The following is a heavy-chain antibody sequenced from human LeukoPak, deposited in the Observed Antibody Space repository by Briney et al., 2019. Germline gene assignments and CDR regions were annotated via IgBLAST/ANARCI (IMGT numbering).Heavy chain of an antibody. D-gene: IGHD2-2*01. V-gene: IGHV3-30*02. J-gene: IGHJ4*02. CDR2: IRYDGSTK. CDR3: AKDVSGGCSSTSCYFDY. Sequence: GGTLRLSCAASGFTFSTYGMHWVRQAPGKGLGWVAFIRYDGSTKYYIDSVKGRFTVSRDNSKSTLFLQMNSLRAEDTAVYYCAKDVSGGCSSTSCYFDYWGQGTLVTVSS. CDR1: GFTFSTYG.